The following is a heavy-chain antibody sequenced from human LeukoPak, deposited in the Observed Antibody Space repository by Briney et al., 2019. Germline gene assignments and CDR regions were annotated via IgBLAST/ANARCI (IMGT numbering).Heavy chain of an antibody. CDR2: VSGSGANT. CDR3: AKGDFYGSGRDYYYYMDV. D-gene: IGHD3-10*01. Sequence: GGSLRLSCAASGFTFSSYAMHWVRQTPGKGLEWLSSVSGSGANTYYADSVKGRFTISRDNSKNTLYLQMNSLRAEDTAVYNCAKGDFYGSGRDYYYYMDVWGKGTTVTISS. J-gene: IGHJ6*03. CDR1: GFTFSSYA. V-gene: IGHV3-23*01.